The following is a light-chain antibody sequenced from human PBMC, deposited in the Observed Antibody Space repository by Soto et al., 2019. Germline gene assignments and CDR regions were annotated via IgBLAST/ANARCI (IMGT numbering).Light chain of an antibody. CDR3: QQSYSTPLT. Sequence: DIQMTQSPSSLSVSVGDRVTITCRASQSIGGFLNWYQQKLGKAPKFLIYAASSLQSGVPSRFSGSGSGTDFTLTISSLQPEDFATYYCQQSYSTPLTFGGVTKVDI. J-gene: IGKJ4*01. CDR2: AAS. CDR1: QSIGGF. V-gene: IGKV1-39*01.